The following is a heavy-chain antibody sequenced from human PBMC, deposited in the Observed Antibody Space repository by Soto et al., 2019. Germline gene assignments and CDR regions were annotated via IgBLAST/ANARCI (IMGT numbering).Heavy chain of an antibody. CDR1: GFSFRNAW. J-gene: IGHJ6*02. V-gene: IGHV3-15*01. CDR2: IKSQGDGGTR. Sequence: GGSLRLFCAASGFSFRNAWMSWVRQAPGKGLEWVGHIKSQGDGGTRDYAAPVKGRFTISRDDSKNTLFLQMNSLKNEDTAVYFCTTDLQAYCDGTTCYAGNYYYDDMDVWGQGTTVTVSS. CDR3: TTDLQAYCDGTTCYAGNYYYDDMDV. D-gene: IGHD2-2*01.